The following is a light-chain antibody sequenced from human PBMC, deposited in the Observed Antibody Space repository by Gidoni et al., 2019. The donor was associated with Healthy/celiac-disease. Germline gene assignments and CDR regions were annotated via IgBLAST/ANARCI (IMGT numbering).Light chain of an antibody. J-gene: IGKJ3*01. Sequence: DIQLTQSPSFLSASVGDRVTITCRASQGISSYLAWYQQKPGKATKLLIYAASTLQSGVPSRFSGSGSGTEFTLTISSLQPEDFATYYCQQLNSYPPFTFGPGTKVDIK. CDR3: QQLNSYPPFT. CDR2: AAS. V-gene: IGKV1-9*01. CDR1: QGISSY.